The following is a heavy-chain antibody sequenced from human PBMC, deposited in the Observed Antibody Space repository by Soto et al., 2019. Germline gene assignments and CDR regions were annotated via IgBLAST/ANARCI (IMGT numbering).Heavy chain of an antibody. CDR1: GGSISSGDYY. Sequence: SETLSLTCTVSGGSISSGDYYWSWIRQPPGKGLEWIGYIYYSGSTYYNPSLKSRVTISVDTSKNQFSLKLSSATAADTAVYYCARDVKGTNDYWGQGTLVTVSS. V-gene: IGHV4-30-4*01. J-gene: IGHJ4*02. CDR2: IYYSGST. D-gene: IGHD2-8*01. CDR3: ARDVKGTNDY.